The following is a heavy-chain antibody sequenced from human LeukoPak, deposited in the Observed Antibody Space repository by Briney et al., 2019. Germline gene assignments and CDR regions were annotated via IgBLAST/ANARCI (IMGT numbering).Heavy chain of an antibody. V-gene: IGHV1-69*13. J-gene: IGHJ6*02. CDR2: IIPIFGTA. CDR3: ARGLVDTAMVPYYYYGMDV. Sequence: RASVKVSCKASGGTFSSYAISWVRQVPGQGLEWMGGIIPIFGTANYAQKFQGRVTITADESTSTAYMELSSLRSEDTAVYYCARGLVDTAMVPYYYYGMDVWGQGTTVTVSS. CDR1: GGTFSSYA. D-gene: IGHD5-18*01.